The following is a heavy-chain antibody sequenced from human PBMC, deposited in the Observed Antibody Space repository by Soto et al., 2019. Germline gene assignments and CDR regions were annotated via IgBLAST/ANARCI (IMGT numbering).Heavy chain of an antibody. Sequence: QVQLQESGPGLVKPSQTLSLTCTVSGGSISSGGYYWSWIRQHPGKGLEWLGYIYYSGSTYYNPSLKSRVTVSVDTSKNQFSLKLSSVTAAETAVYYCARDLGSSEGWLDPWGQGTLVTVSS. D-gene: IGHD2-2*01. J-gene: IGHJ5*02. CDR2: IYYSGST. V-gene: IGHV4-31*03. CDR3: ARDLGSSEGWLDP. CDR1: GGSISSGGYY.